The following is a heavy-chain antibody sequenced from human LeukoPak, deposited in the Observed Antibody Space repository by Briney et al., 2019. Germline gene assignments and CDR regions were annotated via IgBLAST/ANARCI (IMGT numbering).Heavy chain of an antibody. CDR2: IYYSGST. CDR1: GGSISSYY. J-gene: IGHJ4*02. V-gene: IGHV4-59*01. D-gene: IGHD3-10*01. CDR3: ARSMVRGVIFK. Sequence: SKTLSLTCTVSGGSISSYYWSWIRQPPGKGLEWIGYIYYSGSTNYNPSLKSRVTISVDTSKNQFSLKLSSVTAADTAVYYCARSMVRGVIFKWGQGTLVTVSS.